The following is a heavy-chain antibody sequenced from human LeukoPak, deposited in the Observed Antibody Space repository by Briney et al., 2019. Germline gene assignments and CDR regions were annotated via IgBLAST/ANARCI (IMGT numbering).Heavy chain of an antibody. CDR2: INHSGST. D-gene: IGHD6-13*01. Sequence: SETLSLTCAVYGGSFRGYYWSWIRQPPGKGLEWIGEINHSGSTNYNPPLKSRVTLSVDTPKNQFSLKLSSVTAADTAVYYCARDLKQLAGYSGSWYFYDAFDIWGQGTMVTVSS. CDR3: ARDLKQLAGYSGSWYFYDAFDI. V-gene: IGHV4-34*01. CDR1: GGSFRGYY. J-gene: IGHJ3*02.